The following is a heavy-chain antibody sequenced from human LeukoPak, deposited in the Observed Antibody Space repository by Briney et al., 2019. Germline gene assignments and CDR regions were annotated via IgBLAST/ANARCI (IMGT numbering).Heavy chain of an antibody. J-gene: IGHJ3*02. D-gene: IGHD3-22*01. CDR2: IYHSGST. CDR1: GFTFSSYG. V-gene: IGHV4-38-2*01. Sequence: GSLRLSCAASGFTFSSYGMSWVRQAPGKGLEWIGSIYHSGSTYYNPSLKSRVTISVDTSKDQFSLKLSSVTAADTAVYYCARGRTYYYDSSGYYYPDAFDIWGQGTMVTVSS. CDR3: ARGRTYYYDSSGYYYPDAFDI.